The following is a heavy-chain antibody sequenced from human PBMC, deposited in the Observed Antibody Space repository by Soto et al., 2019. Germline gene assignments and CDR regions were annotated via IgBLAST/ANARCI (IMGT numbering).Heavy chain of an antibody. D-gene: IGHD3-3*01. Sequence: QVHLVQSGAEVKRPGASVKVSCKASGYTFTGNYIHWVRQAPGQGLEWMGWVNPDNGGTTSAEKFQGRVTMTRDTSVTTAYMELYRLTSDDTAVYYCERDPRPPSGWLGFWEYGMDVWGQGTTVTVSS. V-gene: IGHV1-2*02. J-gene: IGHJ6*02. CDR1: GYTFTGNY. CDR2: VNPDNGGT. CDR3: ERDPRPPSGWLGFWEYGMDV.